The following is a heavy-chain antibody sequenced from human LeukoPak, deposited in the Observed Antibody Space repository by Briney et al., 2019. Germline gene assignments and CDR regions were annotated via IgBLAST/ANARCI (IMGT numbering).Heavy chain of an antibody. V-gene: IGHV3-23*01. J-gene: IGHJ4*02. D-gene: IGHD6-19*01. CDR3: ASYQWLVLHFDY. CDR2: ISGSGGST. Sequence: AGGSLRLSCAASGFTFSSYAMSWVRQAPGKGLEWVSAISGSGGSTYYADSVKGRFTISRDNSKNTLYLQMNSLRAEDTAVYYCASYQWLVLHFDYWGQGTLVTVSS. CDR1: GFTFSSYA.